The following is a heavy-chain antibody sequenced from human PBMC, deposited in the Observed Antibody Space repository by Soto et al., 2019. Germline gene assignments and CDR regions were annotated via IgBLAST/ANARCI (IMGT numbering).Heavy chain of an antibody. CDR2: INTYSGGA. J-gene: IGHJ3*01. Sequence: QVQLVQSGAEVKKPGASVKVSCEASGYTFTDYFIHWVRQAPGQGLEWIGWINTYSGGADLSQKFQGRVTMPRDTSISRADMEVSSLRSDDTAVFYCARLMHYSHSGGSSHSGFDVWGQGTLVTVSS. V-gene: IGHV1-2*02. CDR3: ARLMHYSHSGGSSHSGFDV. D-gene: IGHD2-21*01. CDR1: GYTFTDYF.